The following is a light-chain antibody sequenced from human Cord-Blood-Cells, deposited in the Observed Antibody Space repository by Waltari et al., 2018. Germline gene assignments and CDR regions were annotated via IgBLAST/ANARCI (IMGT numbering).Light chain of an antibody. Sequence: QSVLTQPPSVSGAPGQRVTISCTGSSSNIGAGSAVHWYQQLPGTAPKLLIYGNSNRPSGVPDRFSGSTSGNSASLAITGLQAEDEADYYCQSYDSSLSGYVFGTGTKVTVL. CDR1: SSNIGAGSA. CDR2: GNS. V-gene: IGLV1-40*01. J-gene: IGLJ1*01. CDR3: QSYDSSLSGYV.